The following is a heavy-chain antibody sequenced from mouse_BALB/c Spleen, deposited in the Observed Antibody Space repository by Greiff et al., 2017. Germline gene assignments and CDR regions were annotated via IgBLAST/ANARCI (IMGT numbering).Heavy chain of an antibody. Sequence: EVHLVESGGGLVKPGGSLKLSCAASGFTFSSYAMSWVRQTPEKRLEWVASISSGGSTYYPDSVKGRFTISRDNARNILYLQMSSLRSEDTAVYYCAPGYDGYFDYWGQGTTLTVAS. CDR2: ISSGGST. J-gene: IGHJ2*01. V-gene: IGHV5-6-5*01. D-gene: IGHD2-14*01. CDR3: APGYDGYFDY. CDR1: GFTFSSYA.